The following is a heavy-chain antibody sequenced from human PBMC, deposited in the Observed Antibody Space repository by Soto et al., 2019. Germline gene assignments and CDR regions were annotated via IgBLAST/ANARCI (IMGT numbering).Heavy chain of an antibody. J-gene: IGHJ5*02. CDR2: IYYSGST. CDR1: GGSISSSSYY. CDR3: ARVPYP. V-gene: IGHV4-39*07. Sequence: PSETLSLTXKVSGGSISSSSYYWGWIRQPPGKGLEWIGSIYYSGSTYYNPSLKSRVTISVDRSKNQFSLKLSSVTAADTAVYFCARVPYPWGQGTLVTVSS.